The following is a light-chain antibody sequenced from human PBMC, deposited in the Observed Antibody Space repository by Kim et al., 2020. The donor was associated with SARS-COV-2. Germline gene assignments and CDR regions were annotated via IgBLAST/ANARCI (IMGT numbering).Light chain of an antibody. CDR2: RTN. J-gene: IGLJ3*02. CDR3: SAWDNSLLGWV. Sequence: LTQPPSVSKGLGQTATLTCTGNSYNVAFQVASWLKQHQGHPPKLLSYRTNNRPSGISERFSAYRSGNTSSLTITGLQPEDEADYYCSAWDNSLLGWVLGGGTQLNV. CDR1: SYNVAFQV. V-gene: IGLV10-54*01.